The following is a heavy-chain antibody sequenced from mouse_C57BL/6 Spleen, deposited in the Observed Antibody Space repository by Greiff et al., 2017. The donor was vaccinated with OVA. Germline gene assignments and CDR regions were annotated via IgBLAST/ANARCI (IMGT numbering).Heavy chain of an antibody. CDR1: GYAFSSYW. J-gene: IGHJ2*01. CDR3: ARGGTTVVATRAFDY. D-gene: IGHD1-1*01. V-gene: IGHV1-80*01. CDR2: IYPGDGDT. Sequence: VKLQESGAELVKPGASVKISCKASGYAFSSYWMNWVKQRPGKGLEWIGQIYPGDGDTNYNGKFKGKATLTADKSSSTAYMQLSSLTSEDSAVYFCARGGTTVVATRAFDYWGQGTTLTVSS.